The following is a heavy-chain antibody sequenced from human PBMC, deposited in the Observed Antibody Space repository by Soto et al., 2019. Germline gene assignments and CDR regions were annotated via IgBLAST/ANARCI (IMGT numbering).Heavy chain of an antibody. CDR2: IYYSGST. V-gene: IGHV4-39*01. Sequence: SETLSLTCTVSGGSISSSSYYWGWIRQPPGKGLEWIGSIYYSGSTYYNPSLKSRVTISVDTSKNQFSLKLSSVTAADTAVYYCARHGPGIGAFDIWGQGTMVTVSS. CDR1: GGSISSSSYY. J-gene: IGHJ3*02. CDR3: ARHGPGIGAFDI. D-gene: IGHD2-15*01.